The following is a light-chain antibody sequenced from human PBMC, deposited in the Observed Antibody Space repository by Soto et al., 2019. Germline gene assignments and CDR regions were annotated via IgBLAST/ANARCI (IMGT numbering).Light chain of an antibody. J-gene: IGKJ1*01. V-gene: IGKV3-11*01. CDR1: QSVSSY. Sequence: ELVLTHSPATLSLSPWAPATLSCRASQSVSSYLAWYQQKPGQAPRLLIYDASNRATGIPARFSGSGSGTDFTLTISSLEPEDFAVYYCQQRSNWPRTFGQGTKVDIK. CDR2: DAS. CDR3: QQRSNWPRT.